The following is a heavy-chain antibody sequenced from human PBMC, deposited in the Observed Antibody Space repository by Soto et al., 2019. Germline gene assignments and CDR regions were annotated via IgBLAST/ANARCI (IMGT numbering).Heavy chain of an antibody. Sequence: GGSLRLSCAASGFTVSSNYMSWVRQAPGKGLEWVSVIYSGGNTYYADSVKGRFTISRDNSKNTLYLQMNSLRAEDTAVYFCARSENIVLIPAADWGQGTLVTVSS. CDR2: IYSGGNT. V-gene: IGHV3-53*01. D-gene: IGHD2-2*01. CDR1: GFTVSSNY. CDR3: ARSENIVLIPAAD. J-gene: IGHJ4*02.